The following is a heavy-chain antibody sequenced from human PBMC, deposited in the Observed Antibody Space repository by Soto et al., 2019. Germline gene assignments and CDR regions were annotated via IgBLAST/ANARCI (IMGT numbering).Heavy chain of an antibody. Sequence: ASVKVSCKASGYTFTGYYMYWVRQSPGQGLEWMGWINPNSDGTNYAQKFQGWVTMTRDTSISTAYMELSRLRSDDTAVYYCARVFGFGELPYNYYYGMDVWGQGITVTVSS. D-gene: IGHD3-10*01. CDR3: ARVFGFGELPYNYYYGMDV. CDR2: INPNSDGT. J-gene: IGHJ6*02. CDR1: GYTFTGYY. V-gene: IGHV1-2*04.